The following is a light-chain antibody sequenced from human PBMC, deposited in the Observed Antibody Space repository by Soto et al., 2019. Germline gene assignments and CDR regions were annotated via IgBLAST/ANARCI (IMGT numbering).Light chain of an antibody. Sequence: EIVMTQSPATLSVSPGERATLSCRASQSVSSNLAWYQQKPGQAPRLLIYGASTGATGIPDRFSGSGSGTDFTLTISRLEPEDFAVYFCQQFGNSPWTFGQGTKVDIK. V-gene: IGKV3-15*01. CDR2: GAS. CDR3: QQFGNSPWT. J-gene: IGKJ1*01. CDR1: QSVSSN.